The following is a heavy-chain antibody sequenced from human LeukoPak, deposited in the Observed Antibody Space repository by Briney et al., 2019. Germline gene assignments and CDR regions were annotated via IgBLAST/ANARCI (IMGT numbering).Heavy chain of an antibody. V-gene: IGHV3-23*01. D-gene: IGHD3-10*01. CDR2: ISGSGGGT. Sequence: GGSLRLSCGASGFTFSSYGMSWVRQAPGKGLEWVSGISGSGGGTYYADSVKGRFTISRDNSKNTLYLQMNSLRVEDTAVYYCAKGPRTVRFGDRHKGIFDYWGQGTLVTVSS. CDR3: AKGPRTVRFGDRHKGIFDY. CDR1: GFTFSSYG. J-gene: IGHJ4*02.